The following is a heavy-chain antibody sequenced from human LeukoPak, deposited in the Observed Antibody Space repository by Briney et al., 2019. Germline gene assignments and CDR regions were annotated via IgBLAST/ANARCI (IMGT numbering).Heavy chain of an antibody. CDR1: GFTFSSYS. D-gene: IGHD5-12*01. CDR2: ISSSSSYI. Sequence: EAGGSLRLSCAASGFTFSSYSMNWVRQAPGKGLEWVSSISSSSSYIDYADSVKGRFTISRDNAKNSLYLQMNSLRAEDTAVYYCARDSSGGYDFDYWGQGTLVTVSS. CDR3: ARDSSGGYDFDY. J-gene: IGHJ4*02. V-gene: IGHV3-21*01.